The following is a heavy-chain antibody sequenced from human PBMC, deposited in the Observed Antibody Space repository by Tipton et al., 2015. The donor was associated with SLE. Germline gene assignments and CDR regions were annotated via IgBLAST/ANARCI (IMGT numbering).Heavy chain of an antibody. CDR1: GFTFSSYA. Sequence: LRLSCAASGFTFSSYAMSWIRQPPGKGLEWIGEINHSGSTNYNPSLKSRLTISVDTSKNQFSLKLSSVTAADTAVYYCARANYYDSSGLEDWGQGTLVTVSS. CDR3: ARANYYDSSGLED. V-gene: IGHV4-34*01. J-gene: IGHJ4*02. CDR2: INHSGST. D-gene: IGHD3-22*01.